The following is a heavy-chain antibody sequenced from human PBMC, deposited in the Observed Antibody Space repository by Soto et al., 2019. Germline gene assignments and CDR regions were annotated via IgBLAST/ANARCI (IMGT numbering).Heavy chain of an antibody. CDR3: ARDHWNYGHYYYGMDV. D-gene: IGHD1-7*01. V-gene: IGHV3-33*01. Sequence: GGSLRLSCAASGFTFSSYGMHWVRQAPGKGLEWVAVIWYDGSNKYYADSVKGRFTISRDNSKNTLYLQMNSLRAEDTAVYYCARDHWNYGHYYYGMDVWGQGTTVTVSS. J-gene: IGHJ6*02. CDR2: IWYDGSNK. CDR1: GFTFSSYG.